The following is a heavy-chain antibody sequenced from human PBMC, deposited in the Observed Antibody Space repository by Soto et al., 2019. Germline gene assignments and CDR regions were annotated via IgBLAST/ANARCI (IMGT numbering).Heavy chain of an antibody. CDR3: AKGYHTPDY. D-gene: IGHD2-15*01. J-gene: IGHJ4*02. V-gene: IGHV3-30*18. CDR1: GFTFSGYG. CDR2: ISYDGSNK. Sequence: GGSLRLSCAASGFTFSGYGIHWVRQAPGKGLEWVAVISYDGSNKYYADSVKGRFTISRDNSKNTLYLQMNSLRADDTAVYYCAKGYHTPDYWGQGTLVTVSS.